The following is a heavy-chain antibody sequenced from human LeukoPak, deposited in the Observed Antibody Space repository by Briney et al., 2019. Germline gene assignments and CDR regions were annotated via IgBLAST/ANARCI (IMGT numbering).Heavy chain of an antibody. V-gene: IGHV1-18*01. CDR1: GYTFTSYG. D-gene: IGHD3-9*01. CDR3: ARGKSDWFDGNWFDP. CDR2: ISAYNGNT. Sequence: VASVKVSCKASGYTFTSYGISWVRQAPGQGLEWMGWISAYNGNTNYAQKFQGRVTMTRDTSITTAYMEMTRLTSDDTAVYYCARGKSDWFDGNWFDPWGQGTLVTVSS. J-gene: IGHJ5*02.